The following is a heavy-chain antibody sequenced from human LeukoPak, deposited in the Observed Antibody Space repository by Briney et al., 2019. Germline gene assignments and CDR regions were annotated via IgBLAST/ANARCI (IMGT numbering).Heavy chain of an antibody. D-gene: IGHD3-22*01. CDR1: GSSINSVYS. Sequence: SETLSLTCTVFGSSINSVYSWGWIRQPPGKGLEWIGSIYHNGNTYYNSSLKSRVTISVHTSENQFSLKLSSVTAADTAAYYCASYKTYYDSSGHPLDYWGQGTLVTVSS. J-gene: IGHJ4*02. CDR3: ASYKTYYDSSGHPLDY. CDR2: IYHNGNT. V-gene: IGHV4-38-2*02.